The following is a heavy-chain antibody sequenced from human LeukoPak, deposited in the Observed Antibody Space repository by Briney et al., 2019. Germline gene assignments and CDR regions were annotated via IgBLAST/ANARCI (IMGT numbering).Heavy chain of an antibody. J-gene: IGHJ4*02. CDR1: GYTFSNFG. Sequence: ASVKVSCKTSGYTFSNFGISWARQAPGQGLEWMGWISGNNDNPNYGQKFQGRFTVTTDSSTSTAYMELRNLRSDDTAVYYCARAGEDHITMIEGPWGQGTLVTVSS. CDR3: ARAGEDHITMIEGP. D-gene: IGHD3-22*01. V-gene: IGHV1-18*01. CDR2: ISGNNDNP.